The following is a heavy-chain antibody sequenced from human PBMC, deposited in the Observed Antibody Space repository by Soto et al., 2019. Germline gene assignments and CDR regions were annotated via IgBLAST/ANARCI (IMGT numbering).Heavy chain of an antibody. D-gene: IGHD3-22*01. CDR1: GGSSSSYY. Sequence: SETLSLTCTVSGGSSSSYYWSWIRQPPGKGLEWIGYIYYSGSTNYNPSLKSRVTISVDTSKNQFSLKLSSVTAADTAVYYCARAGYYDSSGPFDYWGQGTLVTVSS. J-gene: IGHJ4*02. CDR2: IYYSGST. V-gene: IGHV4-59*01. CDR3: ARAGYYDSSGPFDY.